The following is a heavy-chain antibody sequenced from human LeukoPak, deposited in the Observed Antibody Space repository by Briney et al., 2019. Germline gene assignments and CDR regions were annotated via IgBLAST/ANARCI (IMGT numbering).Heavy chain of an antibody. V-gene: IGHV3-53*01. CDR3: ARGSGLAAVDI. Sequence: GGSLRLSCAASGFTVRSNYMSWVRQAPGKGLEWVSVIYSGGSTYYADSVKGRFTISRDNSKNTLYLQMNSLRAEDTAVYYCARGSGLAAVDIWGQGTMVTVSS. D-gene: IGHD3-3*01. CDR2: IYSGGST. J-gene: IGHJ3*02. CDR1: GFTVRSNY.